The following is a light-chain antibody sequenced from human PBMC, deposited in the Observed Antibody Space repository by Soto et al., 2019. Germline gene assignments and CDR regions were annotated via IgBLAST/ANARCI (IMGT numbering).Light chain of an antibody. V-gene: IGLV2-8*01. CDR3: SSYTGGNPSYV. CDR1: SSDVGGYDY. Sequence: QSVLTQPPSASGSPGQSVTISCTGTSSDVGGYDYVSWYQQHPGNAPKLMIYEVTIRPSGVSDRFSGSKSGNTASLTVSGLQAEDEADYYCSSYTGGNPSYVFGTGTKVTVL. J-gene: IGLJ1*01. CDR2: EVT.